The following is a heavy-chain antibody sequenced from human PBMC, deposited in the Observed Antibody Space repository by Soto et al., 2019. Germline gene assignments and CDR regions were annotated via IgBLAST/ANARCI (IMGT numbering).Heavy chain of an antibody. CDR2: IVVGSGNT. D-gene: IGHD4-17*01. CDR1: GFTFTSSA. J-gene: IGHJ6*02. CDR3: AALSTTIGYYGMDV. V-gene: IGHV1-58*01. Sequence: GASVKVSCKASGFTFTSSAVQWVRQARGQRLEWIGWIVVGSGNTNYAQKFQERVTITRGMSTSTAYMELSSLRSEDTAVYYCAALSTTIGYYGMDVWGQGTTVTVSS.